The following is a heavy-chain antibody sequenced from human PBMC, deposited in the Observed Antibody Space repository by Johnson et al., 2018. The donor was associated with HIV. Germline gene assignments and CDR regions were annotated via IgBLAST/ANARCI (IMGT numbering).Heavy chain of an antibody. V-gene: IGHV3-30*02. Sequence: QVQLVESGGGVVQPGGSLRLSCAASGFTFSTYGMHWVRQAPGKGLDWVAFIWYDGSNKYYEDSVKGRFTISRDYSKNTLYLQMNSLRAEDTAVYYCVRRFYDSSAFDIWGQGTLVTVSS. CDR1: GFTFSTYG. CDR2: IWYDGSNK. J-gene: IGHJ3*02. CDR3: VRRFYDSSAFDI. D-gene: IGHD3-22*01.